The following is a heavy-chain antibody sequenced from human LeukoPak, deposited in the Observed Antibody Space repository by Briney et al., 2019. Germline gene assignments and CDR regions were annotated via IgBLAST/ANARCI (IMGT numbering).Heavy chain of an antibody. J-gene: IGHJ3*02. D-gene: IGHD4-11*01. CDR3: ARAYSPADAFDI. CDR2: MNPNSGNT. V-gene: IGHV1-8*03. CDR1: GYTFTSYD. Sequence: ASVKVSCKASGYTFTSYDINWVRQATGQGLEWMGWMNPNSGNTGYAQKFQGRVTITRNTSISTAYMELSSLRSEDTAVYYCARAYSPADAFDIWGQGTMVTVSS.